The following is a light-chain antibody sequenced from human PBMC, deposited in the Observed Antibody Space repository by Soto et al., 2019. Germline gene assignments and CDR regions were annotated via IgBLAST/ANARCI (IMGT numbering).Light chain of an antibody. CDR2: GAS. J-gene: IGKJ1*01. CDR3: QQYHSSPRT. Sequence: EIVLTQSPGTLSLSPGERATLSCRASQSVSSGFLAWYQQKPGQAPRLLIYGASSRAAGIPDRFRGSGSGTDLTLTISRLEPEDFAMYYCQQYHSSPRTFGQGTKVDIK. V-gene: IGKV3-20*01. CDR1: QSVSSGF.